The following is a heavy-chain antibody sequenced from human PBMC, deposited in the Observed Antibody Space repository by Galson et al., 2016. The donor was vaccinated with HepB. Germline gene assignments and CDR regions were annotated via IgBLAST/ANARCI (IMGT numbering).Heavy chain of an antibody. Sequence: PALVKPTQTLTLTCTFSGFSLSTSGVGVGWIRQPPGKALEWLALIYWDDDKRYSPSLKSRLTITKDTSKNQLVLTMTNMYPVDTATYYCAHTVVMANFDYWGQGTLVTVSS. J-gene: IGHJ4*02. CDR1: GFSLSTSGVG. D-gene: IGHD4-23*01. CDR2: IYWDDDK. CDR3: AHTVVMANFDY. V-gene: IGHV2-5*02.